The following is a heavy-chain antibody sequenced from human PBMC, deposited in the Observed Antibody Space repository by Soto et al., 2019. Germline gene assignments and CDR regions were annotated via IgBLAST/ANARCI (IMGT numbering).Heavy chain of an antibody. CDR3: ARDEGNGIFDY. Sequence: SVKVSCKASGGTSSSYAISWVRQAPGQGLEWMGGIIPIFGTANYAQKFQGRVTITADESTSTAYMELRSLRSGDTAVYYCARDEGNGIFDYWGQGTLVTVSS. J-gene: IGHJ4*02. D-gene: IGHD1-26*01. CDR2: IIPIFGTA. CDR1: GGTSSSYA. V-gene: IGHV1-69*13.